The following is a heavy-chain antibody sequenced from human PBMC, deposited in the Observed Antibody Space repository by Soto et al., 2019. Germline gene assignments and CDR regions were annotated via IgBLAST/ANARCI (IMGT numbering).Heavy chain of an antibody. V-gene: IGHV4-31*03. D-gene: IGHD6-6*01. Sequence: QVQLQESGPGLVKPSQTLSLTCTVSGGSISSGGYYWSWIRQHAGKGLEWIGYIYYSGRTYYNPSLHSRVSIAVDTTVNQFSLNLTSVTAADTSVYYCARGSFSSSSSWFDPWGRGTLVTVSS. CDR2: IYYSGRT. CDR1: GGSISSGGYY. CDR3: ARGSFSSSSSWFDP. J-gene: IGHJ5*02.